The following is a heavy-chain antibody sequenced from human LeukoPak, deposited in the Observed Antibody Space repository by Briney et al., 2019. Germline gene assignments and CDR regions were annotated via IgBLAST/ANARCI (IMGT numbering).Heavy chain of an antibody. V-gene: IGHV3-11*01. D-gene: IGHD2-2*01. J-gene: IGHJ4*02. CDR3: VRGRGSCSSSSCYGYFAV. CDR2: IGSSGINI. CDR1: GFTFTDYY. Sequence: PGGSLRLSCAASGFTFTDYYMIWIRQAPGKGLEWVSYIGSSGINIYYADSVKGRFTISRDNAKNSLYLQLNGLRADDTAVYFCVRGRGSCSSSSCYGYFAVWGQGTLVTVSS.